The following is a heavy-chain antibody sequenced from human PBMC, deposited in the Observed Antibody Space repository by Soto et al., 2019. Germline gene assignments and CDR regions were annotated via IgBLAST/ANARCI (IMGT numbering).Heavy chain of an antibody. CDR1: GGSISSGGYY. CDR3: PRGSGEYYDNFAPDSFGI. CDR2: LCYSGST. V-gene: IGHV4-31*03. D-gene: IGHD3-9*01. Sequence: QVQLQESGPGLVKPSQTLSLTCTVSGGSISSGGYYWSWIRQHPGKGLEWIGYLCYSGSTYYNPSLRSRVTISVDAAMKRLSRELGSVTAADSGVTYCPRGSGEYYDNFAPDSFGIWGDGTIVTVSA. J-gene: IGHJ3*02.